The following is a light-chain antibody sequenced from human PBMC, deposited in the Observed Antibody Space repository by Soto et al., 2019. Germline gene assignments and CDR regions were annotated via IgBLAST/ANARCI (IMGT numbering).Light chain of an antibody. CDR2: YNN. CDR1: NSNIASNT. J-gene: IGLJ1*01. CDR3: AAWDGSMNGYV. Sequence: SVLTQPPSASETPGQTVSISCSGSNSNIASNTVNWYQHLPGTSPKLLIYYNNHRPSGVPDPFSGSKSGTSASLAISGLQSEDEADYCCAAWDGSMNGYVFGSGTNVTVL. V-gene: IGLV1-44*01.